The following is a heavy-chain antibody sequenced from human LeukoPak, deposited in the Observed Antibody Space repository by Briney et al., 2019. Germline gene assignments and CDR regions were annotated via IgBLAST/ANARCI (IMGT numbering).Heavy chain of an antibody. D-gene: IGHD3-10*01. Sequence: ASVTVSCKASGYTFTGYCMHWVRQAPGQGLEWMGWINPNSGGTNYAQEFQGRVTMTRDTSISTAYMELSRLRSDDTAVYYCARGGVYYYMDVWGKGTTVTVSS. V-gene: IGHV1-2*02. CDR3: ARGGVYYYMDV. CDR1: GYTFTGYC. CDR2: INPNSGGT. J-gene: IGHJ6*03.